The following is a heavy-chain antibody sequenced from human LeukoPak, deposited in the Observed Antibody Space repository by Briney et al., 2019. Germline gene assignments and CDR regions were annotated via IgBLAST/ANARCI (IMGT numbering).Heavy chain of an antibody. V-gene: IGHV3-48*01. Sequence: PGGSLRLSCAASGCTFSSYSMNWVRQAPGKGLEWVSYISSISSTIYYADSVKGRFTISRDKAKNSLYLQMNSLRSEDTAVYYCATKKIVVVMDFDYWGQGTLVTVSS. CDR3: ATKKIVVVMDFDY. CDR1: GCTFSSYS. J-gene: IGHJ4*02. D-gene: IGHD3-22*01. CDR2: ISSISSTI.